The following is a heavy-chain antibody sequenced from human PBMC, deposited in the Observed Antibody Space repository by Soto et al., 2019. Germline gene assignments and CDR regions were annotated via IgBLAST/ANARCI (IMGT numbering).Heavy chain of an antibody. CDR3: ARDHDDILTGYYRFDY. CDR2: ISSSSSYI. D-gene: IGHD3-9*01. CDR1: GFTFSSYS. J-gene: IGHJ4*02. Sequence: GGSLRLSCAASGFTFSSYSMNWVRQAPGKGLEWVSPISSSSSYIYYADPVKGRFTISRDNAKNSLYLQMNSLRAEDTAVYYCARDHDDILTGYYRFDYWGQGTLVTVSS. V-gene: IGHV3-21*01.